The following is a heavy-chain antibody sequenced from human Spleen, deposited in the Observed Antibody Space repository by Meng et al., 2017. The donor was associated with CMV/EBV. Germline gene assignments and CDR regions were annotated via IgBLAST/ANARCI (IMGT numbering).Heavy chain of an antibody. J-gene: IGHJ5*02. CDR2: IYSDDSRT. CDR3: ARRAAGGWFDP. V-gene: IGHV3-23*03. Sequence: SCAASGFAFGSYAMSWVRQAPGKGLEWVSVIYSDDSRTSYADSVKGRFTISRDYSKNTVYLQMNSLRAEDTAIYYCARRAAGGWFDPWGQGTLVTVSS. CDR1: GFAFGSYA. D-gene: IGHD6-13*01.